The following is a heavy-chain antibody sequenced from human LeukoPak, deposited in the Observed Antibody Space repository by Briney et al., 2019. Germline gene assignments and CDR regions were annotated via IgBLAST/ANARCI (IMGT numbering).Heavy chain of an antibody. CDR2: INPNSGGT. CDR1: GYTFTGYY. D-gene: IGHD1-26*01. V-gene: IGHV1-2*02. Sequence: ASVKVSCKASGYTFTGYYMHWVRQAPGQGLEWMGWINPNSGGTNYAQKFQGRVTMTRDTSISTAYMELRRLRSDDTAVYYCARDLFSGSYHPFDYWGQGTLVTVSS. J-gene: IGHJ4*02. CDR3: ARDLFSGSYHPFDY.